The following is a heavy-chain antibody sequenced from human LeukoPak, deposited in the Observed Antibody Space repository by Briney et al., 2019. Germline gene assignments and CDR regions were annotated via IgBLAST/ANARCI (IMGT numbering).Heavy chain of an antibody. Sequence: GRSLRLSCAASGFTFSSYAMHWVRQAPGKGLEWVAVISYDGSNKYYADSVKGRFTFSRDNAKNTLYLQMNSLRVEDTAVYYCARESYRGLGYWGQGTLVTVSS. CDR2: ISYDGSNK. J-gene: IGHJ4*02. D-gene: IGHD3-10*01. CDR1: GFTFSSYA. CDR3: ARESYRGLGY. V-gene: IGHV3-30-3*01.